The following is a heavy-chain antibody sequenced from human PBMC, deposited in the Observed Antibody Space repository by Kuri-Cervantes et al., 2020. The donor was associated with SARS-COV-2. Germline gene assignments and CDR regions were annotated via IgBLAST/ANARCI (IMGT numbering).Heavy chain of an antibody. CDR2: INHSGST. Sequence: SETLSLTCAVYGGSFSGYYWSWIRQPPGKGLEWIGEINHSGSTNYNPSLKSRVTISVDTSKNQFSLKLSSVTAADTAVYYCANELPSYAFDIWGQGTMVTVSS. V-gene: IGHV4-34*01. CDR3: ANELPSYAFDI. J-gene: IGHJ3*02. CDR1: GGSFSGYY. D-gene: IGHD1-7*01.